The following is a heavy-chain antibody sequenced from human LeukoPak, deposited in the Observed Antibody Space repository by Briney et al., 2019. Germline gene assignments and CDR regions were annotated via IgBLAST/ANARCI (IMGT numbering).Heavy chain of an antibody. J-gene: IGHJ4*02. Sequence: GGSLRLSCAASSFTISTTYMSWVRQAPGKGLEWVSVIYSGGSTYYADSVKGRFTISRDTSKNTVCLQMNSLRAEDTAVYHCARGGPFTGCTPTPRGSDYWGQGTLVTVSS. CDR2: IYSGGST. D-gene: IGHD3-9*01. V-gene: IGHV3-66*01. CDR1: SFTISTTY. CDR3: ARGGPFTGCTPTPRGSDY.